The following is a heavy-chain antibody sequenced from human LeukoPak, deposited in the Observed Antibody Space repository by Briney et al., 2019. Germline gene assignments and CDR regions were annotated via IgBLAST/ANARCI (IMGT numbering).Heavy chain of an antibody. Sequence: SETLSLTCTVSGGSISSSSYYWGWIRQPPGKGLEWIGSIYYSGSTYYNPSLKSRVTISVDTSKNQFSLKLSSVTAADTAVYYCARGLNAGYDSSPTGIWGQGTLVTVSS. CDR1: GGSISSSSYY. CDR2: IYYSGST. V-gene: IGHV4-39*07. CDR3: ARGLNAGYDSSPTGI. D-gene: IGHD3-22*01. J-gene: IGHJ4*02.